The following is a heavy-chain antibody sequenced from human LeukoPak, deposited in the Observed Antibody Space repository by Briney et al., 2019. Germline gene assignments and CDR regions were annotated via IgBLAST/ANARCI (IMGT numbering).Heavy chain of an antibody. CDR1: GFTFSNYL. V-gene: IGHV3-30-3*01. CDR2: ISYGGSTK. Sequence: GGSLRLSCAASGFTFSNYLMHWVRQAPGKGLEWVAVISYGGSTKHYADSVKGRFTISRDNSKNTLYLQTNSLRAEDTAVYYCAAQANYYDSSGYYYVAGEFDYWGQGTLVTVSS. D-gene: IGHD3-22*01. J-gene: IGHJ4*02. CDR3: AAQANYYDSSGYYYVAGEFDY.